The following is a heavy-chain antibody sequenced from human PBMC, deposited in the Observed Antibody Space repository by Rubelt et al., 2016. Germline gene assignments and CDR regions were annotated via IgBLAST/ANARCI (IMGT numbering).Heavy chain of an antibody. Sequence: SGAEVKKPGASVKVSCKVSGYNLTELSMHWVRQAPGKGLEWMGGFDPEDGETIYAQKFQGRVTMTEDTSTDTAYMELSSLRSEDTAVYYCARAQRIRLLMVYAPTFDYWGQGTLVTVSS. D-gene: IGHD2-8*01. V-gene: IGHV1-24*01. CDR1: GYNLTELS. CDR3: ARAQRIRLLMVYAPTFDY. J-gene: IGHJ4*02. CDR2: FDPEDGET.